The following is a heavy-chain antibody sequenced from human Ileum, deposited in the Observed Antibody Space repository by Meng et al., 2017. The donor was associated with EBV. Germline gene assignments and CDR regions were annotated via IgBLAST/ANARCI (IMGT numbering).Heavy chain of an antibody. V-gene: IGHV3-11*01. J-gene: IGHJ4*02. CDR1: GFTFSNYY. CDR3: VYSSSFH. CDR2: ISSTGSTT. Sequence: QVQLVASGGGVVKPGGSLGLSCAASGFTFSNYYMNWIRQAPGKGLEWVSFISSTGSTTYYADSVKGRFTVSRDNAKNSLFLQMHSLRAEDTAVYYCVYSSSFHWGQGTLVTVSS. D-gene: IGHD6-13*01.